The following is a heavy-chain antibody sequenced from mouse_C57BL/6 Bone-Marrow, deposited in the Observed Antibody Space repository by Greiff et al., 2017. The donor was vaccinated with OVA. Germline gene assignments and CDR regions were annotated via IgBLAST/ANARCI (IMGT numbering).Heavy chain of an antibody. D-gene: IGHD2-2*01. V-gene: IGHV1-50*01. Sequence: VQLQQSGAELVKPGASVKLSCKASGYTFTSYWMQWVKQRPGQGLEWIGEIDPSDSYTNYNQKFKGKATLTVDTSSSTAYMQLSSLTSEDSAVYYCARNYYGYDGYFDVWGTGTTVTVSS. CDR3: ARNYYGYDGYFDV. CDR1: GYTFTSYW. CDR2: IDPSDSYT. J-gene: IGHJ1*03.